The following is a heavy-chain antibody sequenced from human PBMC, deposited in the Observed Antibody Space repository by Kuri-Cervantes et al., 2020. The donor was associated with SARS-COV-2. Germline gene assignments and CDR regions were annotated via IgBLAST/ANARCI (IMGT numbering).Heavy chain of an antibody. CDR1: GFTFSDYY. CDR2: ISSSGSTI. V-gene: IGHV3-11*01. D-gene: IGHD3-10*01. Sequence: GGSLRLSCAASGFTFSDYYMSWIRQAPGKGLEWVSYISSSGSTIYYADSVKGRFTISRDNAKNSLYLQMNSLRAEDMALYYCAKALSPAMIYDAFDIWGQGTMVTVSS. CDR3: AKALSPAMIYDAFDI. J-gene: IGHJ3*02.